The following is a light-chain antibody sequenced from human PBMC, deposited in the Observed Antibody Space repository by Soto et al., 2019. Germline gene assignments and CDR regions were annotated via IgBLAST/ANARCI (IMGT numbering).Light chain of an antibody. CDR2: GVT. CDR1: SSDVGTYEY. CDR3: SSYTITYFPEL. Sequence: QAALTQPASVSGSPGQTVTISCTGTSSDVGTYEYVSWYQQHPGKAPKLMIYGVTNRPSGVSNRFSGSKSGYTASLTISGLQAEDVSDYYCSSYTITYFPELFGTGTNVTVL. J-gene: IGLJ1*01. V-gene: IGLV2-14*01.